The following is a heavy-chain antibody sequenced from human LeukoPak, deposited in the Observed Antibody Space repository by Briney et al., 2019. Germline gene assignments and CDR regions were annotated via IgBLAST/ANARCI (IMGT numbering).Heavy chain of an antibody. J-gene: IGHJ4*02. D-gene: IGHD3-3*01. CDR1: GFTFSSYA. Sequence: GGSLRLSCAASGFTFSSYAMSWVRQAPGKGLEWVSAISGSGGSTYYADPVKGRFTISRDNSKNTLYLQMNSLRAEDTAVYYCAKGGVDFWSGYNSFVYWGQGTLVTVSS. V-gene: IGHV3-23*01. CDR3: AKGGVDFWSGYNSFVY. CDR2: ISGSGGST.